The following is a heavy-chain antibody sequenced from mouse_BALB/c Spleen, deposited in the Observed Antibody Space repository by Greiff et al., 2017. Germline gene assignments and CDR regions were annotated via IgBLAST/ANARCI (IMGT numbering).Heavy chain of an antibody. CDR2: ISNGGGST. V-gene: IGHV5-12-2*01. CDR3: ARHDGYFAWFAY. J-gene: IGHJ3*01. Sequence: EVQVVESGGGLVQPGGSLKLSCAASGFTFSSYTMSWVRQTPEKRLEWVAYISNGGGSTYYPDTVKGRFTISRDNAKNTLYLQMRSLKSEDTAMYYCARHDGYFAWFAYWGQGTLVTVSA. D-gene: IGHD2-3*01. CDR1: GFTFSSYT.